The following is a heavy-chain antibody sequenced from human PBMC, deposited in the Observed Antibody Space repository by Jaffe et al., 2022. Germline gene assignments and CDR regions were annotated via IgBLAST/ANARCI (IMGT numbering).Heavy chain of an antibody. CDR2: INPNSGGT. V-gene: IGHV1-2*06. D-gene: IGHD3-3*01. CDR1: GYTFTGYY. J-gene: IGHJ4*02. CDR3: ARGNSDFWSGYYAY. Sequence: QVQLVQSGTEVKKPGASVKVSCKASGYTFTGYYLHWVRQAPGQGLEWMGLINPNSGGTNYANNFHDRVTMTRDTSISTAYMELSRLKSDDTAVYYCARGNSDFWSGYYAYWGQGTLVTVSS.